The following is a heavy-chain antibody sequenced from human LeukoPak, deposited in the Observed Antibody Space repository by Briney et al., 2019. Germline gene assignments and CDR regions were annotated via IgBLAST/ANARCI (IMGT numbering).Heavy chain of an antibody. D-gene: IGHD6-19*01. CDR1: GFTFSGYS. J-gene: IGHJ4*02. CDR3: ARILYSSFYYFDY. CDR2: ISSSSSYI. Sequence: GGSLRLSCAASGFTFSGYSMNRVRQAPGKGLEWVSSISSSSSYIYYADSVKGRFTISRDNAKNSLYLQMNSLRAEDTAVYYCARILYSSFYYFDYWGQGTLVTVSS. V-gene: IGHV3-21*01.